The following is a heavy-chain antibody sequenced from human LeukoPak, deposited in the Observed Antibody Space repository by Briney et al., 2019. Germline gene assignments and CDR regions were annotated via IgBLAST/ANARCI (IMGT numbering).Heavy chain of an antibody. CDR3: AKVAARRDYEAYFEY. J-gene: IGHJ4*01. CDR2: ISSSGGTT. V-gene: IGHV3-23*01. CDR1: GFTFSIYA. Sequence: GGSLRLSCAASGFTFSIYAMSWVRQAPGKGLEWVAAISSSGGTTYYADSMRGRFSISRDNPKSMLFLEMSSLRADDTAVYYCAKVAARRDYEAYFEYWGHGTQVAVPS. D-gene: IGHD5-24*01.